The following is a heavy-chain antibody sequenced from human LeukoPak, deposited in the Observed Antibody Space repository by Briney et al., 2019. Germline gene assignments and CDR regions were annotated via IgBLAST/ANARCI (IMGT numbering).Heavy chain of an antibody. J-gene: IGHJ4*02. V-gene: IGHV5-51*01. CDR3: ARRGRLLWFGELHPTDYFDY. D-gene: IGHD3-10*01. CDR2: IYPGDSDT. CDR1: GYSFTSYW. Sequence: GESLKISCRGSGYSFTSYWIGWVRQMPGKGLEWMGIIYPGDSDTRYSPSFQGQVTISAGKSISTAYLQWSSLKASDTAMYYCARRGRLLWFGELHPTDYFDYWGQGTLVTVSS.